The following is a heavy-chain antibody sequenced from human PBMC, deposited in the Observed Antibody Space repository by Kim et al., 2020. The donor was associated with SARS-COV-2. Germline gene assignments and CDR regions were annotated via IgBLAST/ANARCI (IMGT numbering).Heavy chain of an antibody. CDR1: GFSFSAYS. Sequence: GGSLRLSCAPSGFSFSAYSMNWVSQAPGKGLEWISYISGSSDTIYYADSVKGRFTISRDNAENSLYLQMNSLRADDTAVYYCARGTHAGSWLIDYWGQGTLVTVSS. J-gene: IGHJ4*02. V-gene: IGHV3-48*04. D-gene: IGHD6-13*01. CDR2: ISGSSDTI. CDR3: ARGTHAGSWLIDY.